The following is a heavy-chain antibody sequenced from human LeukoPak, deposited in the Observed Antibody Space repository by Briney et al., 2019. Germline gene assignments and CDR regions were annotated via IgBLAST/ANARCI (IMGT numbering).Heavy chain of an antibody. D-gene: IGHD4-17*01. CDR3: ARANYGDYADCFDP. J-gene: IGHJ5*02. CDR1: GFTFSTYG. Sequence: GGSLRLSCVASGFTFSTYGMHWVRQAPGKGLEWVAVIWSDGSNKHYADSVKGRFTISRDNSKSTLYLQMNSLGAEDTAVYYCARANYGDYADCFDPWGQGTLVTVSS. V-gene: IGHV3-33*01. CDR2: IWSDGSNK.